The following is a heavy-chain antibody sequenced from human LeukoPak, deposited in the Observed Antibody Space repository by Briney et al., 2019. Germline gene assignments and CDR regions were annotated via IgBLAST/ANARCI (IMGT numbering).Heavy chain of an antibody. CDR3: AKISPLDYGGKPWALDI. V-gene: IGHV3-23*01. CDR2: IDPSGGGT. CDR1: GFTFSSYA. Sequence: GGSLRLSCAASGFTFSSYAMSWVRQTPGKGLEWVSGIDPSGGGTYYADSVKGRFTISRDNSRNTLYLQMNSLRAEDTAAYYCAKISPLDYGGKPWALDIWGQGTMVTVPS. D-gene: IGHD4-23*01. J-gene: IGHJ3*02.